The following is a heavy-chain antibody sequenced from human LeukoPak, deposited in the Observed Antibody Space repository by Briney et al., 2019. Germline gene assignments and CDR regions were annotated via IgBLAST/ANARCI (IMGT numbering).Heavy chain of an antibody. D-gene: IGHD1-26*01. CDR3: ARGSELLPNI. J-gene: IGHJ3*02. V-gene: IGHV4-34*01. CDR2: INHSGST. Sequence: ASETLSLTCTVSGGSISSYYWSWIRQPPGKGLEWIGEINHSGSTNYNPSLKSRVTISVDTSKNQFSLKLSSVTAADTAVYYCARGSELLPNIWGQGTMVTVSS. CDR1: GGSISSYY.